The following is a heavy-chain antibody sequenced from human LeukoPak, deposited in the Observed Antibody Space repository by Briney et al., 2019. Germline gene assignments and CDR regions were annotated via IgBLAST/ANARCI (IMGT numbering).Heavy chain of an antibody. J-gene: IGHJ2*01. V-gene: IGHV4-39*07. D-gene: IGHD1-14*01. CDR2: TFYSGST. CDR1: GGSISSSSYY. CDR3: ARGPRRPHWYFDL. Sequence: PLETLSLTCTVSGGSISSSSYYWEWIRQPPGKGLEWIGSTFYSGSTYYNPSLKSRVTISVDTSKNQFSLKLSSVTAADTAVYYCARGPRRPHWYFDLWGRGTLVTVSS.